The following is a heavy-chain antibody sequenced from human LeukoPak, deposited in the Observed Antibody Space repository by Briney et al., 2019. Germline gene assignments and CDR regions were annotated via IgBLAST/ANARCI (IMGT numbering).Heavy chain of an antibody. CDR3: ARGPSGAHNYYMDV. D-gene: IGHD1-26*01. V-gene: IGHV1-8*03. CDR1: GYTFTSYD. CDR2: MNPNSGNT. J-gene: IGHJ6*03. Sequence: GASVKVSCKASGYTFTSYDINWVRQATGQGLAWMGWMNPNSGNTGYEQKLQGRVTITRNTSISTAYMELSSLRSEDTAVYYCARGPSGAHNYYMDVWGKGTTVTVSS.